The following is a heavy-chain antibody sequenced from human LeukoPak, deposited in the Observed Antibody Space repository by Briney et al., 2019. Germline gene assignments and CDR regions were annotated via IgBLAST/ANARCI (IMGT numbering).Heavy chain of an antibody. J-gene: IGHJ5*02. CDR2: IYYSGST. D-gene: IGHD6-13*01. Sequence: SETLSLTCTVSGGSISSSSYYWGWIRQPPGKGLEWIGSIYYSGSTYYNPSLKSRVTISVDTSKNQFSLKLSSVTAADTAVYYCARLDSSSWYNHDPWGQGTLVTVSP. CDR1: GGSISSSSYY. V-gene: IGHV4-39*01. CDR3: ARLDSSSWYNHDP.